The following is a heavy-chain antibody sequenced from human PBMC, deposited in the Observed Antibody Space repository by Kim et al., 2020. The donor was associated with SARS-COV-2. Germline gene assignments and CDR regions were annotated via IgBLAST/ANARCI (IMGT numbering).Heavy chain of an antibody. J-gene: IGHJ4*02. CDR3: AKDEAAMVYHDY. D-gene: IGHD5-18*01. V-gene: IGHV3-23*01. Sequence: YYADSVKGRFTISRDNSKNTLYLQMNSLRAEDTAVYYCAKDEAAMVYHDYWGQGTLVTVSS.